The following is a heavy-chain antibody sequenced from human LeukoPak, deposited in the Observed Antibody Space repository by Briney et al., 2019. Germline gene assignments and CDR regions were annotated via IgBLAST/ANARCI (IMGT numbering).Heavy chain of an antibody. V-gene: IGHV3-23*01. J-gene: IGHJ6*02. D-gene: IGHD4-11*01. CDR1: GFTFSSYA. CDR3: ARPVTTYYYYYGMDV. CDR2: ISGSGGST. Sequence: TGGSLRLSCAASGFTFSSYAMSWVRQAPGKGLEWVSAISGSGGSTYYADSVKGRFTISRDNSKNTLYLQMNSLRAEDTAVYYCARPVTTYYYYYGMDVWGQGTTVTVSS.